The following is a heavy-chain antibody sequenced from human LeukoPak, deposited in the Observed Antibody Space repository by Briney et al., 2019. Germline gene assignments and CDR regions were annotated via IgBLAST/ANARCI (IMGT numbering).Heavy chain of an antibody. CDR1: GGTFSSYA. V-gene: IGHV1-69*13. Sequence: ASVKVSCKASGGTFSSYAISWVRQAPGQGLEWMGGNIPIFGTANYAQKFQGRVTITADESTSTAYMELSSLRSEDTAVYYCARATIYGSGSYYDFDYWGQGTLVTVSS. CDR2: NIPIFGTA. J-gene: IGHJ4*02. D-gene: IGHD3-10*01. CDR3: ARATIYGSGSYYDFDY.